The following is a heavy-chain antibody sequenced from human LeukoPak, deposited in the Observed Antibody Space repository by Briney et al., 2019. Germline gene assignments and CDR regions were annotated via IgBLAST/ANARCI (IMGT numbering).Heavy chain of an antibody. J-gene: IGHJ4*02. CDR3: ARQTGGGKPYYFDY. Sequence: SVKVSCKASGGTFSSYAISWVRQAPGQGLEWMGGIIAIFGTANYAQKFQGRVTITADESTSTAYMELSSLRSEDTAVYYCARQTGGGKPYYFDYWGQGTLVTVSS. CDR2: IIAIFGTA. D-gene: IGHD1-14*01. V-gene: IGHV1-69*13. CDR1: GGTFSSYA.